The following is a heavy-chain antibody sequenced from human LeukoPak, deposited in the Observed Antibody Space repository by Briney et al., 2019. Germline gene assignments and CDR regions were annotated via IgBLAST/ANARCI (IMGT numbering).Heavy chain of an antibody. V-gene: IGHV1-69*01. CDR2: IIPIFGTA. CDR3: ARGGYSYGIYYYYGMDV. CDR1: GGTFSSYA. Sequence: SVKVSCKASGGTFSSYAISWVRQAPGQGLEWMGGIIPIFGTANYAQKFQGRVTITADESTSTAYMELSSLRSEDTAVYYCARGGYSYGIYYYYGMDVWGQGTTVTVSS. J-gene: IGHJ6*02. D-gene: IGHD5-18*01.